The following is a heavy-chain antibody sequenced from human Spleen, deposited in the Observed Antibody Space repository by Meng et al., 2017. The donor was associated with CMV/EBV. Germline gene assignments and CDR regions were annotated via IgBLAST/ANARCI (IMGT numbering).Heavy chain of an antibody. CDR3: ARSYYSDSSGFSGFDY. Sequence: SGPTLVQPTQPLTLTCTLSRVSLTTGRMRVSWIRQPPGKGLEWLARIDWDDDKDYTASLKTRLTISKDTSKTQVVLTMTNVDPVDTATYYCARSYYSDSSGFSGFDYWGQGTLVTVSS. CDR2: IDWDDDK. J-gene: IGHJ4*02. D-gene: IGHD3-22*01. CDR1: RVSLTTGRMR. V-gene: IGHV2-70D*14.